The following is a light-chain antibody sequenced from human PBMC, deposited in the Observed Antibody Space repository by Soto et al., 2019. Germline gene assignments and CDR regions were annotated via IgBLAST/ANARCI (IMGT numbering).Light chain of an antibody. Sequence: DIQMTQSPSTLSASVGDRVTITCRASQSISSWLAWYQQKPGKAPKLLIYDATSLESGVPARFSGSGTGAEFTLTISSLQPDDFATYYCQQYNSFSLWTFGHGTKVDSK. V-gene: IGKV1-5*01. J-gene: IGKJ1*01. CDR1: QSISSW. CDR2: DAT. CDR3: QQYNSFSLWT.